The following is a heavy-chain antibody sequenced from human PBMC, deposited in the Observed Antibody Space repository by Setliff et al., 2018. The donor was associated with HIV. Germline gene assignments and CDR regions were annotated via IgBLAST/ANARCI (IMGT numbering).Heavy chain of an antibody. J-gene: IGHJ4*02. D-gene: IGHD6-6*01. CDR1: GFTFSTYA. CDR3: VKNIGGYSSSSVFDY. Sequence: GGSLRLSCAASGFTFSTYAMHWVRQAPGKGLEWVAVISYDGSNKYYADSVKGRFTISRDNSKNTLYLQMNSLRTEDTALYYCVKNIGGYSSSSVFDYWGQGTLVTVSS. V-gene: IGHV3-30*04. CDR2: ISYDGSNK.